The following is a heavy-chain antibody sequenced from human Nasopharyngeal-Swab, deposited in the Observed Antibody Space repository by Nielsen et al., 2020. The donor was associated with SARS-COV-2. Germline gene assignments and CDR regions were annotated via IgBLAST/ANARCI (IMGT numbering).Heavy chain of an antibody. CDR2: IYYSGST. J-gene: IGHJ2*01. CDR1: GGSVSSGSYY. CDR3: ARLIVATSWYFDL. V-gene: IGHV4-61*01. D-gene: IGHD5-12*01. Sequence: SETLSLTCTVSGGSVSSGSYYWSWIRQPPGKGLEWIGYIYYSGSTNYNPSLKSRVTISVDTSKNQFSLKLSSVTAADTAVYYCARLIVATSWYFDLWGRGTLVTVSS.